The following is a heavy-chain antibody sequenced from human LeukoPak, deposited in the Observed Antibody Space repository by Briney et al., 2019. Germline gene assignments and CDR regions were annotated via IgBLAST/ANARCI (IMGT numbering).Heavy chain of an antibody. J-gene: IGHJ4*02. CDR1: GFSFSSYW. CDR2: INIDGSTT. D-gene: IGHD1-1*01. Sequence: GGSLRLSCAASGFSFSSYWMHWIRQAPGKGLVWVSRINIDGSTTTYADSVKGRFTISRDNAKNTLSLQMNSLRADDTAVYYCISDHTGHDDYWGQGTLVTVSS. CDR3: ISDHTGHDDY. V-gene: IGHV3-74*01.